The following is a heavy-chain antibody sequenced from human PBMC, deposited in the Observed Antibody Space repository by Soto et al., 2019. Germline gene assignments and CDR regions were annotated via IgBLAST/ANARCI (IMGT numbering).Heavy chain of an antibody. J-gene: IGHJ5*02. V-gene: IGHV2-5*02. D-gene: IGHD2-2*01. CDR3: AHSVYCSSTSCRNWFDP. CDR1: GFSLSTSGVG. CDR2: IYWDDDK. Sequence: SGPTLVNPTQTLTLTCTFSGFSLSTSGVGVGWIRQPPGKALEWLALIYWDDDKRYSPSLKSRLTITKDTSKNQVVLTMTNMDPVDTATYYCAHSVYCSSTSCRNWFDPWGQGTLVTVSS.